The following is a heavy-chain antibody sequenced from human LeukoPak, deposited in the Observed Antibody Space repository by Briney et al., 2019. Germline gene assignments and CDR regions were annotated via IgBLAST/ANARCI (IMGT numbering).Heavy chain of an antibody. Sequence: PSETLSLTCTVSGGSISSNTYYWAWIRQPPGKGLEWIGSIYHTGTTYDNPSLKSRVTISVDPSSNRFSLQLRSVTAADTATYYCASPSKWELSDLGCWGRGTLVTVSS. CDR2: IYHTGTT. V-gene: IGHV4-39*01. CDR1: GGSISSNTYY. D-gene: IGHD1-26*01. CDR3: ASPSKWELSDLGC. J-gene: IGHJ4*01.